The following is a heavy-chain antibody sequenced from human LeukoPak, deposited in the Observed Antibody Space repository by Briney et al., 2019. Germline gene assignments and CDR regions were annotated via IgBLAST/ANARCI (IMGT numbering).Heavy chain of an antibody. CDR2: IWYDGSNK. J-gene: IGHJ4*02. CDR1: GFTFSSYG. D-gene: IGHD6-13*01. CDR3: ARDGIAAAGTPFDY. V-gene: IGHV3-33*01. Sequence: PGGSLRLSCAASGFTFSSYGMHWVRQAPGKGLEWVAVIWYDGSNKYCADSVKGRFTISRDNSKNTLYLQMNSLRAEDTAVYYCARDGIAAAGTPFDYWGQGTLVTVSS.